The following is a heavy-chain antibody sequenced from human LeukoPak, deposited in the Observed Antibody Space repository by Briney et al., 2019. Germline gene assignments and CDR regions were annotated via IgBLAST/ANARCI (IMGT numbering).Heavy chain of an antibody. CDR2: ISSIRSYI. CDR3: VRLRGGYNYALGPLDF. V-gene: IGHV3-21*01. J-gene: IGHJ4*02. Sequence: PGGSLRLSCAASEFTFSSYSINWVRQAPGKGLEWVSSISSIRSYIYYAGSVKGRFTTSRDNAKNSLYLQMNSLRAEDTAVYYCVRLRGGYNYALGPLDFWGQGTLVTVSS. CDR1: EFTFSSYS. D-gene: IGHD5-18*01.